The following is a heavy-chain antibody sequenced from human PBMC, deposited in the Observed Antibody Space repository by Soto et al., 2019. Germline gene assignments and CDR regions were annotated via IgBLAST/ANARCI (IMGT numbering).Heavy chain of an antibody. V-gene: IGHV3-23*01. CDR1: GFTFSNFD. D-gene: IGHD6-13*01. CDR2: ISTSGGTT. Sequence: EVQLLESGGGLVQPGGSLRLSCAASGFTFSNFDMSWVRQAPGEGLEWVSGISTSGGTTYYADSVKGRFTSSRDNSNNTLYLQMTSLRAEDTAVYYCATGTAAPAHWGQGTLVTVSS. CDR3: ATGTAAPAH. J-gene: IGHJ1*01.